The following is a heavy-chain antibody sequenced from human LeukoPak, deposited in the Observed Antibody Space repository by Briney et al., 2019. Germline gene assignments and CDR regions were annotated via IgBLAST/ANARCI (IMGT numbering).Heavy chain of an antibody. J-gene: IGHJ6*03. D-gene: IGHD4/OR15-4a*01. CDR2: IYTSGST. CDR3: ARGQNIPVTMSRDYYYSYMDV. CDR1: GGSISSYY. V-gene: IGHV4-4*07. Sequence: PSETLSLTCTVSGGSISSYYWSWIRQPAGKGLEWIGRIYTSGSTNYNPSLKSRVIMSVDTSKNQFSLQLSSVTAADTAVYYCARGQNIPVTMSRDYYYSYMDVWGKGTTVTVSS.